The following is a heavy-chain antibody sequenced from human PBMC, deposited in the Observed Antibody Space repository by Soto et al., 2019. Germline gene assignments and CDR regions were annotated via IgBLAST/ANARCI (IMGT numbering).Heavy chain of an antibody. CDR3: AKDLLSYDYYYSGMDV. Sequence: QVQLVESGGGVVQPGRSLRLSCAASGFTFSSYGMHWVRQAPGKGLEWVAVISYDGSNKYYADSVKGRFTISRDNSKNTLYLQMNSLRAEDTAVYYCAKDLLSYDYYYSGMDVWGQGTTVTVSS. CDR1: GFTFSSYG. V-gene: IGHV3-30*18. J-gene: IGHJ6*02. D-gene: IGHD3-16*01. CDR2: ISYDGSNK.